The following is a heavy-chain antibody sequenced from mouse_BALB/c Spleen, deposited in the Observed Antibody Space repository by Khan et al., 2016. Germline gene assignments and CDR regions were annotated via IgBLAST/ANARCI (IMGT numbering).Heavy chain of an antibody. CDR2: INFSGST. J-gene: IGHJ2*01. D-gene: IGHD2-3*01. Sequence: EVQLQESGPGLVKPSQSLSLTCTVTGYSITSDYAWNWIRQFPGSKLEWMGYINFSGSTSYNPSLKSRISISRDPPKNQFFLQLNSVTTEDPATYYCTRGYYYFDYWGQGTTLTVSS. CDR3: TRGYYYFDY. CDR1: GYSITSDYA. V-gene: IGHV3-2*02.